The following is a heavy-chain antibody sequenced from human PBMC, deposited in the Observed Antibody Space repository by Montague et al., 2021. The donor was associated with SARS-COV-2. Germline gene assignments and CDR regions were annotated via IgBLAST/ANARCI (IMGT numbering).Heavy chain of an antibody. V-gene: IGHV3-7*01. Sequence: SLRLSCAASGFTFRMYWMNWVRQAPGKGLEWVATIKEDGSEKHYVDSMKGRLTISRDNAKNSLYLHINSLRGEDTAVYYCARATSTTVGGVITHHYHYGLDDWGQGTTLIVSS. CDR3: ARATSTTVGGVITHHYHYGLDD. J-gene: IGHJ6*02. D-gene: IGHD3-16*01. CDR2: IKEDGSEK. CDR1: GFTFRMYW.